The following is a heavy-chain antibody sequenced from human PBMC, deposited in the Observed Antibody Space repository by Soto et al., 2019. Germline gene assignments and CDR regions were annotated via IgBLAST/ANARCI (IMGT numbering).Heavy chain of an antibody. Sequence: GASVKVSCKTSGFTFRSSAVQWVRQARGQRLEWIGWLVVGTGNTNYAQKFQQRVTISSDRSTNTVSMELSSLTSEDTAVYYCATGASCSGGSCSDYYYYYYGMDLWGQGTTVTVSS. D-gene: IGHD2-15*01. J-gene: IGHJ6*02. CDR3: ATGASCSGGSCSDYYYYYYGMDL. V-gene: IGHV1-58*01. CDR2: LVVGTGNT. CDR1: GFTFRSSA.